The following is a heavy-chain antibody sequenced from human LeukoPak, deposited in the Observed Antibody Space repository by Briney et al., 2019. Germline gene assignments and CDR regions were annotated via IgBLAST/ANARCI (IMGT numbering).Heavy chain of an antibody. CDR2: IDHSGST. J-gene: IGHJ6*03. V-gene: IGHV4-34*01. D-gene: IGHD5-18*01. Sequence: PSETLSLTCGVYGGSFTNYYWSWIRQPPGKGLEWIGSIDHSGSTFYNPSLKSRVTISLDTSKNQFSLKLSSVTATDTAVYHCAREDRYSYGYGYYHYYMDVWGKGTTVTISS. CDR1: GGSFTNYY. CDR3: AREDRYSYGYGYYHYYMDV.